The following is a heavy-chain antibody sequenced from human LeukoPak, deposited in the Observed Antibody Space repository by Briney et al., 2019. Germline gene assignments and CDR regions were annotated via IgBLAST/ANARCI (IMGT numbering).Heavy chain of an antibody. Sequence: ETLSLTCTVSGGSISSSYWSWIRQPPGKGLEWIGYICYSGSTNYNPSLKSRVTISVDTSKKQFSLKLSSVTAADTAVYYCARVLYYDSSGYYTPYYFDYWGQGILVTVSS. CDR2: ICYSGST. CDR1: GGSISSSY. V-gene: IGHV4-59*01. J-gene: IGHJ4*02. CDR3: ARVLYYDSSGYYTPYYFDY. D-gene: IGHD3-22*01.